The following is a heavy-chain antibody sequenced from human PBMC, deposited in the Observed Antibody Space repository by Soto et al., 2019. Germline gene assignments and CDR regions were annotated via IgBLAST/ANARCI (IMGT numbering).Heavy chain of an antibody. J-gene: IGHJ6*02. CDR2: IYSRVRT. Sequence: ETLSLTCNVSRGSMNRHYWSWIRQSPGKGLEWIGYIYSRVRTNYNPSFRSRTTKSIDRAKNXFSLKLISVTATNTGVYYCAGDYLDRIDVGGQGTSVTGSS. CDR3: AGDYLDRIDV. CDR1: RGSMNRHY. V-gene: IGHV4-59*11.